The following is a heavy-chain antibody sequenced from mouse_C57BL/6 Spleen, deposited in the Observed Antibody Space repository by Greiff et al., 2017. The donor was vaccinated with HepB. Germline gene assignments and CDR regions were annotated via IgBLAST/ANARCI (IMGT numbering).Heavy chain of an antibody. CDR1: GYTFTSYW. CDR3: ARSPRGFYYFDY. CDR2: IDPSDSYT. V-gene: IGHV1-50*01. Sequence: QVQLQQPGAELVKPGASVKLSCKASGYTFTSYWMQWVKQRPGQGLEWIGEIDPSDSYTNYNQKFKGKATLTVDTSSSTAYMQLSSLTSEDSAVYYCARSPRGFYYFDYWGQGTTLTVSS. J-gene: IGHJ2*01.